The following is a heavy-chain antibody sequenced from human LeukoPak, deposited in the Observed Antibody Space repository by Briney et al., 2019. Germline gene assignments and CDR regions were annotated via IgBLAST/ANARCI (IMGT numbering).Heavy chain of an antibody. J-gene: IGHJ4*02. CDR1: GFIFNDYF. CDR2: ITNIGRKT. CDR3: ARAGMDSRGYYQGFDY. D-gene: IGHD3-22*01. Sequence: PGGSLRLSCAASGFIFNDYFVGWIRQTPGKGLEWVSYITNIGRKTYYADSMKGRFTISRDNAKNSLYLQMNSLRAEDTALYYCARAGMDSRGYYQGFDYWGQGTLVTVSS. V-gene: IGHV3-11*04.